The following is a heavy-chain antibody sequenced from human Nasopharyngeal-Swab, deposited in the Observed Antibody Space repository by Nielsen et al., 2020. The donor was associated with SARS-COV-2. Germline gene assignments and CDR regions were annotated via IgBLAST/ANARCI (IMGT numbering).Heavy chain of an antibody. D-gene: IGHD3-22*01. CDR1: GSTFSSYS. CDR2: ISSSSSYI. J-gene: IGHJ4*02. V-gene: IGHV3-21*01. Sequence: GGSLRLSCAASGSTFSSYSMNWVRQAPGKGLEWVSSISSSSSYIYYADSVKGRFTISRDNAKNSLYLQMNSLRAEDTAVYYCARFTPNYYDSSGPVGYWGQGTLVTASS. CDR3: ARFTPNYYDSSGPVGY.